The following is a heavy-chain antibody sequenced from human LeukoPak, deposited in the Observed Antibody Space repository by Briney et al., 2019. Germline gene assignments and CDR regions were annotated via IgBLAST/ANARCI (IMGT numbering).Heavy chain of an antibody. CDR3: ARPDYHGSGSYENYYYYGMDI. Sequence: ASVKVSCKASGGTFSSYAISWVRQAPGQGLEWMGRIIPILGIANYAQKFQGRVTITADKSTSTAYMELSSLRSEDTAVYYCARPDYHGSGSYENYYYYGMDIWGQGTTVTVSS. V-gene: IGHV1-69*04. J-gene: IGHJ6*02. D-gene: IGHD3-10*01. CDR1: GGTFSSYA. CDR2: IIPILGIA.